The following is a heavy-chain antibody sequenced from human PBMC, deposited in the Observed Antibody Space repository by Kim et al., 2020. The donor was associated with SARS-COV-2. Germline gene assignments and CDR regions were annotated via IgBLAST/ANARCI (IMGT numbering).Heavy chain of an antibody. Sequence: SETLSLTCTVSGGSISSYYWSWIRQPPGKGLEWIGYIYYSGSTNYNPSLKSRVTISVDTSKNQFSLKLSSVTAADTAVYYCARYSGFGTYYDIVTGFDPWGQGPLVPVSS. V-gene: IGHV4-59*01. J-gene: IGHJ5*02. CDR1: GGSISSYY. D-gene: IGHD3-9*01. CDR3: ARYSGFGTYYDIVTGFDP. CDR2: IYYSGST.